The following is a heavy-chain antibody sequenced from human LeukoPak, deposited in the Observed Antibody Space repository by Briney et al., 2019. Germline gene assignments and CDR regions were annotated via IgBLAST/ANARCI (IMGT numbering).Heavy chain of an antibody. CDR3: ARAGKYCSGGSCYRFDY. D-gene: IGHD2-15*01. CDR2: INPNSGGT. J-gene: IGHJ4*02. V-gene: IGHV1-2*02. Sequence: ASVKVSCRASGYTFTGYYVHWVRQAPGQGLEWMGWINPNSGGTNYAQKFQGRVTMTRDTSISTAYMELSRLRSDDTAVYYCARAGKYCSGGSCYRFDYWGQGTLVTVSS. CDR1: GYTFTGYY.